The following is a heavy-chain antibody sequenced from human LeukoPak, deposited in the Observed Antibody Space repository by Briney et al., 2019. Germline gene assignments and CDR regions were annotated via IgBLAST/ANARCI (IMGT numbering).Heavy chain of an antibody. CDR3: AVFGELLLPYDY. D-gene: IGHD3-10*02. CDR1: GFTFSSYG. Sequence: GGSLRLSCAASGFTFSSYGMHWVRQAPGKGLEWVAVISYDGSNKYYADSVKGRFTISRDNSKNTLYLQMNSLRAEDAAVYYCAVFGELLLPYDYWGQGTLVTVSS. J-gene: IGHJ4*02. V-gene: IGHV3-30*03. CDR2: ISYDGSNK.